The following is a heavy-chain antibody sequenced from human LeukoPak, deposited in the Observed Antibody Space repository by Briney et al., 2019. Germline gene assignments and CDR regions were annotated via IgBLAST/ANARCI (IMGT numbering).Heavy chain of an antibody. CDR3: ARRVWFGELTG. D-gene: IGHD3-10*01. Sequence: PSETLSLTCAVYGGSFSGYYWSWIRQPPGKGLEWIGEINHSGSTNYNPSLKSRVTISVDTSKNQFSLKLSSVTAADTAVYYCARRVWFGELTGWGQGTLVTVSS. V-gene: IGHV4-34*01. CDR1: GGSFSGYY. J-gene: IGHJ4*02. CDR2: INHSGST.